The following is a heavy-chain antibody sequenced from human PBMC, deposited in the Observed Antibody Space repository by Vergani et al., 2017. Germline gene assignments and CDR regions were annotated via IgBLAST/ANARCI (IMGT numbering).Heavy chain of an antibody. CDR2: IYYSGST. D-gene: IGHD1-26*01. Sequence: QVQLQESGPGLVKPSETLSLTCTVSGGSISSYYWRWIRQPPGKGLEWIGYIYYSGSTNYNPSLKSRVTISVDTSKNQFSLKLSSVTAADTAVYYCARGRTVGTTWGRDYYYYYGMDVWGQGTTVTVSS. J-gene: IGHJ6*02. CDR3: ARGRTVGTTWGRDYYYYYGMDV. CDR1: GGSISSYY. V-gene: IGHV4-59*01.